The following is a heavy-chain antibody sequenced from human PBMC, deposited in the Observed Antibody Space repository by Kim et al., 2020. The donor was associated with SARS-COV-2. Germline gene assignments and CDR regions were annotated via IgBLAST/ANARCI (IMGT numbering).Heavy chain of an antibody. J-gene: IGHJ5*02. CDR1: GGSISSYY. D-gene: IGHD2-15*01. CDR3: ARGRVVAATLWFDP. CDR2: IYYSGST. V-gene: IGHV4-59*13. Sequence: SETPSLTCTVSGGSISSYYWSWIRQPPGKGLEWIGYIYYSGSTNYNPSLKSRVTISVDTSKNQFSLKLSSVTAADTAVYYCARGRVVAATLWFDPWGQGT.